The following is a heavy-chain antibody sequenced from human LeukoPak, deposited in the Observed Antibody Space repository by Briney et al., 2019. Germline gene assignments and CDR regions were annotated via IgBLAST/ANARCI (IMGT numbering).Heavy chain of an antibody. Sequence: GGTLRLSCAASGFTFCSHGMNWVRQAPGKGLEWVSGISPSGGITYYADSVKGRFTISRDNAKNSLYLQMNSLRAEDTAVYYCARGRSPGAFDIWGQGTMVTVSS. J-gene: IGHJ3*02. CDR3: ARGRSPGAFDI. CDR2: ISPSGGIT. V-gene: IGHV3-48*01. CDR1: GFTFCSHG.